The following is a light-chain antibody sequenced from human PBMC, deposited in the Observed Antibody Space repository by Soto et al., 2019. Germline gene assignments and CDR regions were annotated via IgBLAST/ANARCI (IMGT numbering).Light chain of an antibody. J-gene: IGLJ2*01. V-gene: IGLV2-23*02. CDR2: EVT. CDR3: CSYAGSSTHVV. CDR1: SSDVGSYNL. Sequence: QSALTQPASVSGSPGQSITISCTGTSSDVGSYNLVAWYQQHPNKAPKLMIYEVTKRPSGVSNRFSGSKSGNTASLTISGLQAEDEADYYCCSYAGSSTHVVFGGGTQLTGL.